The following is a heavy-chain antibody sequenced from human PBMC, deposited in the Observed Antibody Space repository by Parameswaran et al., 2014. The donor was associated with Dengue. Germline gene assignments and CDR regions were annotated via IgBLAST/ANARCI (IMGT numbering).Heavy chain of an antibody. CDR2: IWYDGSNK. CDR1: GFTFSSYS. V-gene: IGHV3-33*08. Sequence: GSLRLSCAASGFTFSSYSMNWVRQAPGKGLEWVAVIWYDGSNKYYADSVKGRFTISRDNSKNTLYLQMNSLRAEDTAVYYCAREGRGYFDYWGQGTLVTVSS. J-gene: IGHJ4*02. CDR3: AREGRGYFDY. D-gene: IGHD3-10*01.